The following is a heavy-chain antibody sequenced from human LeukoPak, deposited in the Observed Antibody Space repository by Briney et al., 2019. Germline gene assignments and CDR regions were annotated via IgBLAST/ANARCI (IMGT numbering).Heavy chain of an antibody. J-gene: IGHJ4*02. CDR2: INPNSGGT. Sequence: SXXVSCKASGYTFTCYYMHWLRQAPGQGLEWMGRINPNSGGTNYAQKFQGRGTMTRDRSISTAYIELSRLRSDDTTVYYCATAGGSGTYCLNWGQGTLVTVSS. D-gene: IGHD3-10*01. CDR1: GYTFTCYY. V-gene: IGHV1-2*06. CDR3: ATAGGSGTYCLN.